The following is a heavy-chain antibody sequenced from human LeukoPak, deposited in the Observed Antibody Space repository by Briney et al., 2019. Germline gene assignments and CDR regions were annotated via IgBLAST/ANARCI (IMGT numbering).Heavy chain of an antibody. CDR2: IKQDGSEK. CDR1: GFTFSSYW. Sequence: PGGSLRLSCAASGFTFSSYWMSWVRQAPGKGLEWVANIKQDGSEKYYVDSVKGRFTISRDNSKNTLYLQMNSLRAEDTAVYYCARDRPRNTYNWNDVEDYWGQGTLVTVSS. CDR3: ARDRPRNTYNWNDVEDY. V-gene: IGHV3-7*03. J-gene: IGHJ4*02. D-gene: IGHD1-20*01.